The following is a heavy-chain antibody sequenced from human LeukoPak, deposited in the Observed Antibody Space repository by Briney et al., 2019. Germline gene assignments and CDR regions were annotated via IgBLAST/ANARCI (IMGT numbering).Heavy chain of an antibody. J-gene: IGHJ5*02. CDR2: INSDSGGT. Sequence: GASVKVSCKASGYTFTGDFITWVRQAPGQGLEWMGCINSDSGGTNYARKFQGRVTMIRDTSISTAYMELSSLRSDDTAVFYCARGNIATRRGENWFDPWGQGTLVTVSS. V-gene: IGHV1-2*02. CDR1: GYTFTGDF. CDR3: ARGNIATRRGENWFDP. D-gene: IGHD6-6*01.